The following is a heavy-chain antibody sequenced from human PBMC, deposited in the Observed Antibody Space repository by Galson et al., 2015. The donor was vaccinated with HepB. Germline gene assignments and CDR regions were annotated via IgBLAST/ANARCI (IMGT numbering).Heavy chain of an antibody. V-gene: IGHV1-8*01. Sequence: SVKVSCKASGYTFTSYDINWVRQATGQGLEWMGWMNPNSGNTGYAQKFQGRVTMTRNTSISTAYMELSSLRSEDTAVYYCAREFKSWDFWSGYYTTYYYYYMDVWGKGTTVTVSS. D-gene: IGHD3-3*01. J-gene: IGHJ6*03. CDR3: AREFKSWDFWSGYYTTYYYYYMDV. CDR1: GYTFTSYD. CDR2: MNPNSGNT.